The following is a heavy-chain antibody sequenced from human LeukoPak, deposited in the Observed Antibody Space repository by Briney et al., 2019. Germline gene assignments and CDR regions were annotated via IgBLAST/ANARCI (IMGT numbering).Heavy chain of an antibody. CDR3: ARGRLQAFDI. CDR2: TYYRSKWCN. V-gene: IGHV6-1*01. J-gene: IGHJ3*02. CDR1: GDSVSSNTVA. Sequence: SQTLSLTCATSGDSVSSNTVAWNWIRQSPSRGLEWLGRTYYRSKWCNDYAVSVKSRITINPDTSKNQFSLQLNSVTPEDTAVYYCARGRLQAFDIWGQGTMVTVSA.